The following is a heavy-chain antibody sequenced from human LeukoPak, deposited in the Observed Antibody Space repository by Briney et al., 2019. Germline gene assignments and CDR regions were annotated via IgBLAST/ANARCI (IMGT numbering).Heavy chain of an antibody. CDR2: IYYSGST. Sequence: SETLSLTCTVCGGSISSSSYYWGWIRQPPGKGLEWIGSIYYSGSTYYNPSLKSRVTISVDTSKNQFSLKLSSVTAADTAVYYCARLVPTRKITIFGVVIAPGGIDYWGQGTLVTVSS. V-gene: IGHV4-39*01. CDR1: GGSISSSSYY. D-gene: IGHD3-3*01. J-gene: IGHJ4*02. CDR3: ARLVPTRKITIFGVVIAPGGIDY.